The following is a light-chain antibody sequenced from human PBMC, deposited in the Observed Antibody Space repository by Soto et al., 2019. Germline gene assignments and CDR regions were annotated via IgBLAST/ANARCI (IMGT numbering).Light chain of an antibody. CDR3: QHYDSYSEA. J-gene: IGKJ1*01. V-gene: IGKV1-5*03. Sequence: DIQMPQSPSTLSGSVGDRVTITCRASQTISSWSAWYQQKPGKAPKLLIYKASTLKSGVPSRFSGSGSGTEFPLTISSLQPDDFATYYCQHYDSYSEAFGQGTKVELK. CDR2: KAS. CDR1: QTISSW.